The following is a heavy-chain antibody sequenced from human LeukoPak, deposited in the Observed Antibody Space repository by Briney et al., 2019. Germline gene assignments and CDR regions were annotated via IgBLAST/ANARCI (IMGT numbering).Heavy chain of an antibody. CDR3: ARDRLDYYDSGGYYPGAFDI. CDR2: MNPNSGNT. J-gene: IGHJ3*02. V-gene: IGHV1-8*03. CDR1: GYTFTTYD. Sequence: ASVKVSCKASGYTFTTYDINWVRQATGQGLEWMGWMNPNSGNTGYAQKFQGRVTITRNTSISTAYMELSSLRSEDTAVYYCARDRLDYYDSGGYYPGAFDIWGQGTMVTVSS. D-gene: IGHD3-22*01.